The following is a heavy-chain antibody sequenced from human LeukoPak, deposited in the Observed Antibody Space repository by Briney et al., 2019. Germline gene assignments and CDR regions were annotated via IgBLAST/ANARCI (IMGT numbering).Heavy chain of an antibody. CDR1: GFTFSSYG. J-gene: IGHJ5*02. CDR3: ARDNGEWRLNWFDH. V-gene: IGHV3-33*01. Sequence: GGSLRLSCAASGFTFSSYGMHWVRQAPGKGLEWVAVIWYDGSNKYYADSVKGRFIISRDNSKNTLYLQMNSLRAEDTAVYYCARDNGEWRLNWFDHWGQGTLVTVSS. D-gene: IGHD2-8*01. CDR2: IWYDGSNK.